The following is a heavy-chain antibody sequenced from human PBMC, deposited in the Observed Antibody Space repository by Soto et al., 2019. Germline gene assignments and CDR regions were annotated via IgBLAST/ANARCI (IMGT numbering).Heavy chain of an antibody. CDR3: ARDGGSYLLFDY. CDR1: GGTFSSYT. J-gene: IGHJ4*02. Sequence: QVQLVQSGAEVKKPGSSVKVSCKASGGTFSSYTISWVRQAPGQGLEWMGRIIPILGIANYAQKFQGRVTITADKSTSTAYMELSSPRSEDTAVYYCARDGGSYLLFDYWGQGTLVTVSS. CDR2: IIPILGIA. D-gene: IGHD1-26*01. V-gene: IGHV1-69*08.